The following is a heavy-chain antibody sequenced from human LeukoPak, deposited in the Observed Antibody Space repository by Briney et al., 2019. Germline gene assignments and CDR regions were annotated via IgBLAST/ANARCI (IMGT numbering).Heavy chain of an antibody. J-gene: IGHJ4*02. CDR3: ARQGYSAYEVLDY. CDR2: IYYSGST. V-gene: IGHV4-59*08. CDR1: GGSISSYY. D-gene: IGHD5-12*01. Sequence: SETLSLTCTVSGGSISSYYWSWIRQPPGKGLEWIGYIYYSGSTNYDPSPKSRVTISVDTSKNQFSLKLSSVTAADTAVYYCARQGYSAYEVLDYWGQGTLVTVSS.